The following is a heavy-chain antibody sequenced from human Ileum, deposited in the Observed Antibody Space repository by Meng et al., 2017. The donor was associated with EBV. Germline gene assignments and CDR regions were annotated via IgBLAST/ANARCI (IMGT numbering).Heavy chain of an antibody. CDR1: GFTFSSYW. D-gene: IGHD1-20*01. J-gene: IGHJ4*02. CDR2: INGDGSGS. Sequence: VQLVDSGGGLVQPGCSLSLSCAASGFTFSSYWMHWVRQAPGKGLLWVSRINGDGSGSNYADSVKGRFTISRDNAKNTLSLQMNSLRAEDTAVYYCVRDGDNWNFDYWGQGTLVTVSS. V-gene: IGHV3-74*01. CDR3: VRDGDNWNFDY.